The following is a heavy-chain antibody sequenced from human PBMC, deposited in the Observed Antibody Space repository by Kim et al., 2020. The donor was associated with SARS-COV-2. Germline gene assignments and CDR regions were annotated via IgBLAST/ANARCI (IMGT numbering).Heavy chain of an antibody. D-gene: IGHD2-2*01. Sequence: GGSLRLSCAASGFTFSSYGMHWVRQAPGKGLEWVAVISYDGSNKYYADSVKGRFTISRDNSKNTLYLQMNSLRAEDTAVYYCAKEISLAVVPAATTHDY. CDR3: AKEISLAVVPAATTHDY. CDR2: ISYDGSNK. CDR1: GFTFSSYG. V-gene: IGHV3-30*18. J-gene: IGHJ6*01.